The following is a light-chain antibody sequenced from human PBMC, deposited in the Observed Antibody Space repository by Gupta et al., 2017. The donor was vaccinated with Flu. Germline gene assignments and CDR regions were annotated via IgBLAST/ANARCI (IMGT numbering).Light chain of an antibody. V-gene: IGLV2-14*01. CDR3: SSYTSSSLLL. CDR2: EVT. CDR1: RSDVGGHNS. J-gene: IGLJ2*01. Sequence: QSALTQPASVSGSPGQSITIPCTGTRSDVGGHNSVSWYQHHPGTAPKLVIYEVTYRPAGVSTRFSGSKSGNTASLTISGLQPEDEADYYCSSYTSSSLLLFGGGTKVTV.